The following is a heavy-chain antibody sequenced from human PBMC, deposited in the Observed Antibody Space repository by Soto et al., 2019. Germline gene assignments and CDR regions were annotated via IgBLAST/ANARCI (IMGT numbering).Heavy chain of an antibody. J-gene: IGHJ4*02. V-gene: IGHV4-34*01. CDR3: ARGGNGVAATPTHFDY. CDR1: GGSFSGYY. CDR2: INHSGST. Sequence: QVQLQQWGAGLLKPSETLSLTCAVYGGSFSGYYWSWIRQPPGKGLEWIGEINHSGSTNYNPSLKRRVTIAVDTSKNQFSLKLSSVTAADTAVDYCARGGNGVAATPTHFDYWGQGTLVTVSS. D-gene: IGHD2-15*01.